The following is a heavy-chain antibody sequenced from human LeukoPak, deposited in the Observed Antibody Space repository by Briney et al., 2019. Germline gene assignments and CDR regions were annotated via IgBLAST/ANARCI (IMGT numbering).Heavy chain of an antibody. J-gene: IGHJ3*02. Sequence: SETLSLTCTVSGGSISSYYWSWIRQPPGKGLEWIGYIYYSGSTNYNPSLKSRVTISVDTSKNQFSLKLSSVSAADTAVYYCARASLNRNYYDGSGPPFAFDIWGQGTMVTVSS. CDR1: GGSISSYY. D-gene: IGHD3-22*01. V-gene: IGHV4-59*01. CDR2: IYYSGST. CDR3: ARASLNRNYYDGSGPPFAFDI.